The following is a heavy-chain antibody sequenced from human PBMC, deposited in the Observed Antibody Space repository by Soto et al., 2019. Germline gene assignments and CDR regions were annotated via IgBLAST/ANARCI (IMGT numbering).Heavy chain of an antibody. D-gene: IGHD5-12*01. CDR2: TSYDGSNK. J-gene: IGHJ6*02. Sequence: QLVESGGGVVQPGRSLRLSCAASGFTFSLYGMHWVRQAPGKGLEWVAVTSYDGSNKYYADSVKGRFTISRDNSKNSLYLHMNSLRAEDTAVYYCAKDSGYSGYDVYDYYYGMDVWGQGTTVTVSS. CDR1: GFTFSLYG. V-gene: IGHV3-30*18. CDR3: AKDSGYSGYDVYDYYYGMDV.